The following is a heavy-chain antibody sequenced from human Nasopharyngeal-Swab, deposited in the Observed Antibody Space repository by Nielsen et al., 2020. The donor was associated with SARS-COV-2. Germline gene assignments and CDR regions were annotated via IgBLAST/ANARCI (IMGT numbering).Heavy chain of an antibody. D-gene: IGHD3-22*01. CDR1: GFTFSSYA. CDR3: ARVSDYYDSSGYYFDY. J-gene: IGHJ4*02. Sequence: GESLKISCAASGFTFSSYAMHWVRQAPGKGLEWVAVISCDGSNKYYADSVKGRFTISRDNSKNTLYLQMNSLRAEDTAVYYCARVSDYYDSSGYYFDYWGQGTLVTVSS. CDR2: ISCDGSNK. V-gene: IGHV3-30*04.